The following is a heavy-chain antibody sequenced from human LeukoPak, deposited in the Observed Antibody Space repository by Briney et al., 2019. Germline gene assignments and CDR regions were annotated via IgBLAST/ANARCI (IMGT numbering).Heavy chain of an antibody. Sequence: SETLSLTCAVYGGSFSGYYWSWIRQPPGKGLEWIGEINHSGSTNYNPSLKSRVTISVDTSKNQFSLKLRSVTAADTAVYYCARVSVAGYDYVWGSYRIHPFENWGQGTLVTVSS. CDR1: GGSFSGYY. D-gene: IGHD3-16*02. V-gene: IGHV4-34*01. CDR3: ARVSVAGYDYVWGSYRIHPFEN. CDR2: INHSGST. J-gene: IGHJ4*02.